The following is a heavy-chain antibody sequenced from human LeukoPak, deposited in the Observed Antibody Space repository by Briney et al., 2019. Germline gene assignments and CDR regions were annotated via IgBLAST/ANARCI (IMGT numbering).Heavy chain of an antibody. D-gene: IGHD3-3*01. CDR1: GGSISSYQ. CDR2: IYSSGST. J-gene: IGHJ4*02. Sequence: SETLSLTCTVSGGSISSYQWNWIRQPAGKGLEWIGRIYSSGSTNYNPSLRRRVTMSVDTSKNQFSLKLNSVTAADTAVYYCVRETYYDFWSGYLHYFDSWGQGTLVTVSS. V-gene: IGHV4-4*07. CDR3: VRETYYDFWSGYLHYFDS.